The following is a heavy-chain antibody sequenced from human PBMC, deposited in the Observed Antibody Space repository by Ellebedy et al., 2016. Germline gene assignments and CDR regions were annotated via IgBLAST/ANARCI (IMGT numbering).Heavy chain of an antibody. CDR1: GFTFSNAW. D-gene: IGHD2/OR15-2a*01. CDR3: ARGPNSSPNS. Sequence: GGSLRLSCAASGFTFSNAWMNWVRQAPGKGLEWISAISASGLTTYYADSVKGRFTISRDNSKNTLFLQMNSLRAEDTAVYYCARGPNSSPNSWGQGTLVTVSS. CDR2: ISASGLTT. J-gene: IGHJ4*02. V-gene: IGHV3-23*01.